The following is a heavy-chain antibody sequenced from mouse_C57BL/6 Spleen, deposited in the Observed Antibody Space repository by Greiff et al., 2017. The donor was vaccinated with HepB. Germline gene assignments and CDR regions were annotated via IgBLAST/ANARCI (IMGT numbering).Heavy chain of an antibody. CDR1: GYTFTSYW. CDR2: IYPGSGST. CDR3: ATYYGSSYGAMDY. Sequence: VQLQQPGAELVKPGASVKMSCKASGYTFTSYWTTWVKQRPGQGLEWIGDIYPGSGSTNYNEKFKSKATLTVDTSSSTAYMQLSSLTSEDSAVYYCATYYGSSYGAMDYWGQGTSVTVSS. D-gene: IGHD1-1*01. J-gene: IGHJ4*01. V-gene: IGHV1-55*01.